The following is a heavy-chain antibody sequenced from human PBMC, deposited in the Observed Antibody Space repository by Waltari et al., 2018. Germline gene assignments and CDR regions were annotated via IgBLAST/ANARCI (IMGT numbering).Heavy chain of an antibody. D-gene: IGHD3-10*01. CDR1: GFSFPPYT. CDR3: AREDYYGSGSVDY. Sequence: ELQLVESGGDLVQPGGSLRLSCAASGFSFPPYTMNWVRQAPGKWLEWVSYITGSGSTKFYGDAVKGRFTISRDNAKNSLYLQMDSLRVEDTAIYYCAREDYYGSGSVDYWGQGTLVTVSS. V-gene: IGHV3-48*04. J-gene: IGHJ4*02. CDR2: ITGSGSTK.